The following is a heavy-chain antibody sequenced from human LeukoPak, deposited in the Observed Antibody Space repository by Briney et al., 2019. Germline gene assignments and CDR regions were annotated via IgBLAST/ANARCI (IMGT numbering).Heavy chain of an antibody. Sequence: GGSLRLSCAASGFSFGTYGMHWVRQAPGKGLEWVAFIRNDGSNKYYADSVKGRFTISRDNSKNTLFLQMNSLRAEDTAVYYCARDYASGSYPRIYFDYWGQGTLVTVSS. CDR3: ARDYASGSYPRIYFDY. J-gene: IGHJ4*02. V-gene: IGHV3-30*02. D-gene: IGHD3-10*01. CDR2: IRNDGSNK. CDR1: GFSFGTYG.